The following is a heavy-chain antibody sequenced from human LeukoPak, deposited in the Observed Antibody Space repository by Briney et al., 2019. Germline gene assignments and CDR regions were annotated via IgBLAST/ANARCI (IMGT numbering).Heavy chain of an antibody. CDR3: ARGESSGYDAFDI. Sequence: ASVKVSCKASGYTFTSHAMHWVRQAPGQRLEWMGWINAGNGNTKYSQKFQGRVTITRDTSASTAYMELSSLRSEDTAVYYCARGESSGYDAFDIWGQGTMVTVSS. CDR2: INAGNGNT. D-gene: IGHD3-22*01. CDR1: GYTFTSHA. J-gene: IGHJ3*02. V-gene: IGHV1-3*01.